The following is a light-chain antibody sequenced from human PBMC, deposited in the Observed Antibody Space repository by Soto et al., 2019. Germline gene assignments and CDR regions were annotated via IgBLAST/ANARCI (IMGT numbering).Light chain of an antibody. CDR3: QQYNNWLWT. CDR1: QSVSRN. Sequence: EIVMTQSAATLSVSPGERATLSCSASQSVSRNVAWYQQKPGQAPRLLIHDASTRATGISVRFSGSGSGTEFTLTISSLQSEDFAVYYCQQYNNWLWTFGQGTKVEIK. CDR2: DAS. J-gene: IGKJ1*01. V-gene: IGKV3-15*01.